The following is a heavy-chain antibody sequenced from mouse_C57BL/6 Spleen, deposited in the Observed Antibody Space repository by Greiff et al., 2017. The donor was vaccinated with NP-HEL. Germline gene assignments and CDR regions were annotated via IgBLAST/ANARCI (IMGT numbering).Heavy chain of an antibody. D-gene: IGHD1-1*01. CDR3: ARGNYGSHFDY. V-gene: IGHV3-6*01. J-gene: IGHJ2*01. CDR1: GYSITSGYY. CDR2: ISYDGSN. Sequence: EVHLVESGPGLVKPSQSLSLTCSVTGYSITSGYYWNWIRQFPGNKLEWMGYISYDGSNNYNPSLKNRISITRDTSKNQFFLKLNSVTTEDTATYYCARGNYGSHFDYWGQGTTLTVSS.